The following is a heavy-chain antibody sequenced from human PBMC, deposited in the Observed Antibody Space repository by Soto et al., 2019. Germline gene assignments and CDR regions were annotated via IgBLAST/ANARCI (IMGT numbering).Heavy chain of an antibody. Sequence: QVQLVQSGAEVKKPGASVKVSCKTSGYTFTNFGLSWVRQAPGQGLEWMGWISAYNGKTNYAQNFQDRVTMTTDTPTSTAYMERRSLRSDGTAVYYCARGGAPSDYWCQGTLVTVSS. CDR1: GYTFTNFG. CDR3: ARGGAPSDY. J-gene: IGHJ4*02. V-gene: IGHV1-18*01. CDR2: ISAYNGKT. D-gene: IGHD3-16*01.